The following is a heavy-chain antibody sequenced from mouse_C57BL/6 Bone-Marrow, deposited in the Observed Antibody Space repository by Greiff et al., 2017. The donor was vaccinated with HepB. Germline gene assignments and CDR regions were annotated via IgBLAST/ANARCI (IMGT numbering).Heavy chain of an antibody. V-gene: IGHV1-81*01. Sequence: LQESGAELARPGASVKLSCKASGYTFTSYGISWVQQRPGQGLEWIGEIYPRSGNTYYNEKFKGKATLTADKSSSTAYMELRSLTSEDSAVYFWARRRGTAQANFDYWGQGTTLTVAS. CDR2: IYPRSGNT. J-gene: IGHJ2*01. CDR1: GYTFTSYG. CDR3: ARRRGTAQANFDY. D-gene: IGHD3-2*02.